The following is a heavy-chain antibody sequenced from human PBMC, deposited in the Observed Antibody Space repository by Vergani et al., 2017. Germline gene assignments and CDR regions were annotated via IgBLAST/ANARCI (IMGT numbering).Heavy chain of an antibody. V-gene: IGHV5-10-1*03. CDR1: GYSFTSYW. Sequence: EVQLVQSGAEVKKPGESLRISCKGSGYSFTSYWISWVRQMPGKGLEWMGRIDPSDSYTNYSPSFQGHVTISADKSFSTAYLQWSSLKASDTAMYYCARGQRWLHHTDYWGQGTLVTVSS. D-gene: IGHD5-24*01. CDR2: IDPSDSYT. J-gene: IGHJ4*02. CDR3: ARGQRWLHHTDY.